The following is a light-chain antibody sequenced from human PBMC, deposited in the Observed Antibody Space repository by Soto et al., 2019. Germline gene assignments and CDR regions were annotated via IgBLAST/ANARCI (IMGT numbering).Light chain of an antibody. V-gene: IGKV3-15*01. CDR2: GAS. CDR3: QQYNNWPPWT. CDR1: QSVSSN. J-gene: IGKJ1*01. Sequence: EIVMTHSPATLSVSPGERATLSCRASQSVSSNLAWYQQKPGQAPRLLIYGASARATGIPARFSGSGSGTKFTLTISSLQSEDFAVYYCQQYNNWPPWTFGQGTKVDIK.